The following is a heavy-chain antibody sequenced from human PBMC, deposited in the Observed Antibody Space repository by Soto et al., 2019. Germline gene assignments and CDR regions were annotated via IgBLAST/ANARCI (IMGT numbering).Heavy chain of an antibody. J-gene: IGHJ4*02. CDR3: ARASVSGRRFDY. V-gene: IGHV1-3*01. Sequence: ASVKVSCKAAGYTFTVYAMHWGRQAPGQRLEWMGWINAGNGSTTYVQRFQGRVTMTRDTSTSTVYMELSSLTSEDTDIYYCARASVSGRRFDYWGEGTLVTVSS. CDR2: INAGNGST. CDR1: GYTFTVYA. D-gene: IGHD6-19*01.